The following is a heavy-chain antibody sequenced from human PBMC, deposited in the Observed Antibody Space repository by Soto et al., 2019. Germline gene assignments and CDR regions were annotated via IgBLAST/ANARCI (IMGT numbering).Heavy chain of an antibody. V-gene: IGHV1-18*04. J-gene: IGHJ3*02. CDR3: ARDRVAGIWGDAFDI. Sequence: QVQLVQSGTEVKKPWASVKGSCKTSGYTFTNHGTNWVRQAPGQGLEWMVWINPYNANTNYAQKLQARVTMTTGTSTTTAYMDLWSLTSAVTAVYSCARDRVAGIWGDAFDIWGQGTVVTVSS. CDR1: GYTFTNHG. D-gene: IGHD3-16*01. CDR2: INPYNANT.